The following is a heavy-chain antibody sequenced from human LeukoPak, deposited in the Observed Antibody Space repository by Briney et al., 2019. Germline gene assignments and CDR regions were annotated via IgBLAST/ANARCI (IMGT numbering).Heavy chain of an antibody. Sequence: GRSLRLSCAASGFTFSSYGMHWVRQAPGKGLEWVSSISSSSSYIYYADSVKGRFTISGDNAKNSLYLQMNSLRAEDTAVYYCARDGGYSGYETWGFDYWGQGTLVTVSS. V-gene: IGHV3-21*01. CDR1: GFTFSSYG. CDR2: ISSSSSYI. D-gene: IGHD5-12*01. J-gene: IGHJ4*02. CDR3: ARDGGYSGYETWGFDY.